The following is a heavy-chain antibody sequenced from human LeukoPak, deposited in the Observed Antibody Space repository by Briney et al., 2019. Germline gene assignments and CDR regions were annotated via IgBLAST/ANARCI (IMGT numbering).Heavy chain of an antibody. J-gene: IGHJ5*02. V-gene: IGHV6-1*01. CDR3: ARDDAELLANWFDP. D-gene: IGHD1-7*01. CDR2: TYYRSKWYN. Sequence: SQTLSLTCAISRDSVSRNSAAWNWIRQSPSRGLEWLGRTYYRSKWYNDYAVSVKSRITINPDTSKNQFSLQLNSVTPEDTAVYYCARDDAELLANWFDPWGQGTLVTVSS. CDR1: RDSVSRNSAA.